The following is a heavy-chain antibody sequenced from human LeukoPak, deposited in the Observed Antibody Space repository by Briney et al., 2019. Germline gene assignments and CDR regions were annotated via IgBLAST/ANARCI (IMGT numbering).Heavy chain of an antibody. CDR2: INPNSGGT. J-gene: IGHJ3*02. CDR3: ARANDFWSGFDAFDI. Sequence: GASVKVSCKASGYTFTGYYMHWVRQAPGQGLEWMGWINPNSGGTNYAQKFQGRVTMTRDTSISTAYMELSRLRSDDTAVYYCARANDFWSGFDAFDIWGQGTMVTVSS. V-gene: IGHV1-2*02. CDR1: GYTFTGYY. D-gene: IGHD3-3*01.